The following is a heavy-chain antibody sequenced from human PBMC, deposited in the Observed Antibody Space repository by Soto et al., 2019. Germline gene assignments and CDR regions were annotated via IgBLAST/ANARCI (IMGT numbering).Heavy chain of an antibody. V-gene: IGHV3-30*03. D-gene: IGHD6-19*01. CDR2: ISYDGSST. CDR1: GFTFSSYG. CDR3: ARTTGYSSGWYLDY. Sequence: GGSLRLSCAASGFTFSSYGMHWVRQAPGKGLEWVAVISYDGSSTSYADSVKGRFTISRDNAKNTLYLQMNSLRAEDTAVYYCARTTGYSSGWYLDYWGQGTLVTVSS. J-gene: IGHJ4*02.